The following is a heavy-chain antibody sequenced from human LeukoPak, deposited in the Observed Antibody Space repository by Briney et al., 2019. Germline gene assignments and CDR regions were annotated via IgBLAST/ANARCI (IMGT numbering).Heavy chain of an antibody. CDR3: ARDSSCWYFGY. J-gene: IGHJ4*02. CDR2: ISGSGGST. V-gene: IGHV3-23*01. CDR1: GFTFSTYA. Sequence: GGSLRLSCAASGFTFSTYAMSWVRQAPGKGLEWVSAISGSGGSTYYADSVKGRFTISRDNSKNTLYLQMNSLRAEDTAVYYCARDSSCWYFGYWGQGTLVTVSS. D-gene: IGHD2-15*01.